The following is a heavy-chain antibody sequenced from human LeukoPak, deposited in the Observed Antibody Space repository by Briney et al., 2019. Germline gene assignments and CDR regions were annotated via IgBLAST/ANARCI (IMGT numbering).Heavy chain of an antibody. CDR2: ISWNSGSI. J-gene: IGHJ4*02. CDR3: AKGLGFGELLSGYFDY. D-gene: IGHD3-10*01. V-gene: IGHV3-9*01. Sequence: GGSLRLSCAASGFTFDDYAMHWVRQAPGKGLEWVSGISWNSGSIGYADSVKGRFTISRDNAKNSLYLQMNSLRAEDTALYYCAKGLGFGELLSGYFDYWGQGTLVTVSS. CDR1: GFTFDDYA.